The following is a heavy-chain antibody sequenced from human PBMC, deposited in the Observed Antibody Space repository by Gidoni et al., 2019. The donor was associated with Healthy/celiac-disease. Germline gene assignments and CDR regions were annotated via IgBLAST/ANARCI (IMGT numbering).Heavy chain of an antibody. CDR3: AKGLRLGAAAGTATEYYFDY. CDR2: ISWNSGSI. D-gene: IGHD6-13*01. CDR1: GFTFDDYA. V-gene: IGHV3-9*01. J-gene: IGHJ4*02. Sequence: EVQLVESGGGLVQPGRSLRLSCAASGFTFDDYAMHWVRQAPGKGLEWVSGISWNSGSIGYADSVKGRFTISRDNAKNSLYLQMNSLRAEDTALYYCAKGLRLGAAAGTATEYYFDYWGQGTLVTVSS.